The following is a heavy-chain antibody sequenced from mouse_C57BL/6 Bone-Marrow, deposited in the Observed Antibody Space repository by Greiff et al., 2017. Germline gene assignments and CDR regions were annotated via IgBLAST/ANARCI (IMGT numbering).Heavy chain of an antibody. CDR2: IDPSDSYT. CDR3: ARRRILPFYYAMDY. J-gene: IGHJ4*01. D-gene: IGHD1-1*01. V-gene: IGHV1-50*01. Sequence: VQLQQPGAELVKPGASVKLSCKASGYTFTSYWMQWVKQRPGQGLEWIGEIDPSDSYTNYNQKFKGKATLTVDTSSSTAYMQLSSLTSEDSAVYYCARRRILPFYYAMDYWGQGTSVTVSS. CDR1: GYTFTSYW.